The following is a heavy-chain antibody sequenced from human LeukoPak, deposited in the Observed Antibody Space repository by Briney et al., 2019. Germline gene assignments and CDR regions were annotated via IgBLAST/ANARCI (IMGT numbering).Heavy chain of an antibody. V-gene: IGHV4-39*03. Sequence: PSETLSLTCTVSGVSISSSNSYWGWIRQPPGKGLEWIGSIYYSGNTYYNASLKSQVSISIDTSKNQFSQRLTSVTAADTAVYYCVNGDYVDYWGQGTLVAVSS. J-gene: IGHJ4*02. CDR3: VNGDYVDY. CDR2: IYYSGNT. CDR1: GVSISSSNSY. D-gene: IGHD4-17*01.